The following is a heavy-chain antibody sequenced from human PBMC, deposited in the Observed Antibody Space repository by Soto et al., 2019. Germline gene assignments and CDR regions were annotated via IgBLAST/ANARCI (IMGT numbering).Heavy chain of an antibody. D-gene: IGHD2-21*02. CDR2: IVVGSGNT. J-gene: IGHJ4*02. V-gene: IGHV1-58*01. CDR3: AAERTYCGGDCYVD. Sequence: QMQLVQSGPEVKKPGTSVKVSCKASGFTFTSSAVQWVRQVRGVRLEWIGWIVVGSGNTNYAQTFQDRVTITRDMSKSTAYMEMSSLRAEDTAVYYCAAERTYCGGDCYVDWGQGTMVTVSS. CDR1: GFTFTSSA.